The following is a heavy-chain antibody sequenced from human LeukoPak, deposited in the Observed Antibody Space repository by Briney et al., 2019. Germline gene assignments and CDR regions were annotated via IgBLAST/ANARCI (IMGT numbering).Heavy chain of an antibody. V-gene: IGHV3-23*01. CDR3: ARTSHIGGADFDY. Sequence: GGSLRLSCAASGFTFSSYAMSWVRQAPGKGLEWVSAISGSGGSTYYADSVKGRFTISRDNSKNTLYLQMDSLRAEDTAVYYCARTSHIGGADFDYWGQGTLVTVSS. CDR1: GFTFSSYA. D-gene: IGHD2-21*01. CDR2: ISGSGGST. J-gene: IGHJ4*02.